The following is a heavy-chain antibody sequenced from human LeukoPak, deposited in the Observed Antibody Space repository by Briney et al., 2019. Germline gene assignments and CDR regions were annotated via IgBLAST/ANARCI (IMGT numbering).Heavy chain of an antibody. Sequence: PGGSLRLSCAASGFTFSSYAMHWVRQAPGKGLEWVAVLSYDGSNKYYADSVKGRFTISRDNSKNTLYLQMNSLRAEDTAVYYCARAITGPLYSYFDYWGQGTLVTVSS. CDR3: ARAITGPLYSYFDY. J-gene: IGHJ4*02. CDR2: LSYDGSNK. V-gene: IGHV3-30-3*01. D-gene: IGHD1-20*01. CDR1: GFTFSSYA.